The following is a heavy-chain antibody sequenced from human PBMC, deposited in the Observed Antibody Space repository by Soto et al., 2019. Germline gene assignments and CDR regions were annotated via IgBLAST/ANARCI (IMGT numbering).Heavy chain of an antibody. V-gene: IGHV3-23*01. D-gene: IGHD3-16*01. CDR3: AKDRRAGGNSAFYFDF. J-gene: IGHJ4*02. CDR1: GFKFRKYD. CDR2: ISATGGGT. Sequence: GSLRLSCAASGFKFRKYDMSWVRQAPGKGLEWVSLISATGGGTYYADSVKGRFTISRDNSHNTLYLQVHSLTAEDTAAYYCAKDRRAGGNSAFYFDFWGQGAQVTVSS.